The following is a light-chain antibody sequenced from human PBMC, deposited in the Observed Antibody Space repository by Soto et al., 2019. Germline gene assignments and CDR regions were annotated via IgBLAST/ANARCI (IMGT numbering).Light chain of an antibody. V-gene: IGKV3-20*01. Sequence: EIVLTQSPGTLXXXXXXXSXXXXRXPQSVDSTYLAWYQQKPAQAPRLLIYATSNRAAGIPDRFSGSGSGTDFTLTISRLEPEDVAVYYCQQYGTSPPMYTFGQGTK. CDR1: QSVDSTY. CDR2: ATS. CDR3: QQYGTSPPMYT. J-gene: IGKJ2*01.